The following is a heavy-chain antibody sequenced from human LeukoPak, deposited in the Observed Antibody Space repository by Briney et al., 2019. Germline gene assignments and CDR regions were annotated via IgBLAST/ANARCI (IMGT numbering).Heavy chain of an antibody. D-gene: IGHD6-13*01. CDR3: ARRSRYSSSWYSDY. CDR1: GGSFSGYY. Sequence: PSETLSLTCAVYGGSFSGYYWSWIRQPPGKGLEWIREINHSGSTNYNPSLKSRVTISVDTSKNQFSLKLSSVTAADTAVYYCARRSRYSSSWYSDYWGQGTLVTVSS. V-gene: IGHV4-34*01. J-gene: IGHJ4*02. CDR2: INHSGST.